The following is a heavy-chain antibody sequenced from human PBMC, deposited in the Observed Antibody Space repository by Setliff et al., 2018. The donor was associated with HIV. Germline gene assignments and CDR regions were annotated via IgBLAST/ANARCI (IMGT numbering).Heavy chain of an antibody. CDR2: INPSSGGA. Sequence: ASVKVSCKASRYTFTGHYMHWVRQAPGQGLEWVGWINPSSGGANYAQKFQGRVTMTRDTSISTAYMELSRLTSDDPAVYYCARDGRYCSGGSCFTNRASYYYYYMDVWGKGTTVTVSS. CDR1: RYTFTGHY. V-gene: IGHV1-2*02. J-gene: IGHJ6*03. D-gene: IGHD2-15*01. CDR3: ARDGRYCSGGSCFTNRASYYYYYMDV.